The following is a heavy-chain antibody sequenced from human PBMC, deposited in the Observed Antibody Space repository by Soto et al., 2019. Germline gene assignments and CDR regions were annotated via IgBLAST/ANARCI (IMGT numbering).Heavy chain of an antibody. D-gene: IGHD1-26*01. V-gene: IGHV3-23*01. J-gene: IGHJ3*02. CDR1: GFTFSSYA. CDR3: TKYSRREVGATKVRDYAFDI. Sequence: GGSLRLSCAASGFTFSSYAMSWVRQAPGKGLEWVSAISGSGESTYYADSVKGRFTISRDNSENTLYLQMNSLRAEDTGVYCCTKYSRREVGATKVRDYAFDIWGQGTMVTVSS. CDR2: ISGSGEST.